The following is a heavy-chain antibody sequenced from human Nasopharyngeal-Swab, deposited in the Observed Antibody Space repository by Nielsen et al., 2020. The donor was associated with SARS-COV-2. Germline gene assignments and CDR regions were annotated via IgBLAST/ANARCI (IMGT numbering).Heavy chain of an antibody. CDR3: ASPVEMSTT. D-gene: IGHD5-24*01. Sequence: VRQAPGKGLEWMGRIIPILGIPNYAQKFQGRLTITADTSMTTAYMELSSLRSEDTAVYYCASPVEMSTTWGQGTLVTVSS. J-gene: IGHJ5*02. V-gene: IGHV1-69*02. CDR2: IIPILGIP.